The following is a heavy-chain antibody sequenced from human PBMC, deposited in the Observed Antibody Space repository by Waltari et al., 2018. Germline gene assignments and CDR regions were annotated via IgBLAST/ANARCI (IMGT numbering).Heavy chain of an antibody. J-gene: IGHJ5*02. D-gene: IGHD3-10*01. V-gene: IGHV4-4*07. CDR3: ARGGVLLWFREIRGWFDP. CDR2: IYTSGST. CDR1: GGSISSYY. Sequence: QVQLQESGPGLVKPSETLSLTCTVSGGSISSYYWSWIRQPAGKGPEWIGRIYTSGSTNYNPSLKSRVTMSVDTSKNQFSLKLSSVTAADTAVYYCARGGVLLWFREIRGWFDPWGQGTLVTVSS.